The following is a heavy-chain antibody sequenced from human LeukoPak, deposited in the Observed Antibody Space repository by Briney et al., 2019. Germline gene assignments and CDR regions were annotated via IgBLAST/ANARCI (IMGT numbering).Heavy chain of an antibody. Sequence: PGGSLRLSCAASGFTLSSYWMHWVRQAPGKGLVWVSRINSDGSSTGYADSVKGRFTISRDNAKNTLYLQMNSLRVEDTALYYCARGGSGWSDYWGQGTLVTVSS. CDR2: INSDGSST. CDR1: GFTLSSYW. CDR3: ARGGSGWSDY. D-gene: IGHD6-19*01. V-gene: IGHV3-74*01. J-gene: IGHJ4*02.